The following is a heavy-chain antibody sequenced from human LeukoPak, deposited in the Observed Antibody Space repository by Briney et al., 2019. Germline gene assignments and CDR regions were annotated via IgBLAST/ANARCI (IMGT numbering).Heavy chain of an antibody. D-gene: IGHD3-22*01. V-gene: IGHV1-18*01. CDR3: ARSSGVVITTWFDY. CDR2: ISAYNGNT. J-gene: IGHJ4*02. CDR1: GYTLTSYG. Sequence: ASVKVSCKASGYTLTSYGISWVRQAPGQGLEWMGWISAYNGNTNYAQKLQGRVTMTTDTSTSTAYMELRSLRSDDTAVYYCARSSGVVITTWFDYWGQGTLVTVSS.